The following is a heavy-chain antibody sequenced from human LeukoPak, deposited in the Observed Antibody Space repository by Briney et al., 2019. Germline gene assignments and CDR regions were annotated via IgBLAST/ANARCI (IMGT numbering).Heavy chain of an antibody. Sequence: ASVKVSCKASGYTFSGFYIHWVRQAPGQGLEWMGWINPNSGVTNYAQKFQGRVTMTRDTSISTAYMELSRLRSEDTAVYYCARAVQVTTGGLFDYWGQGTLVTVSS. V-gene: IGHV1-2*02. CDR1: GYTFSGFY. D-gene: IGHD4-17*01. CDR2: INPNSGVT. CDR3: ARAVQVTTGGLFDY. J-gene: IGHJ4*02.